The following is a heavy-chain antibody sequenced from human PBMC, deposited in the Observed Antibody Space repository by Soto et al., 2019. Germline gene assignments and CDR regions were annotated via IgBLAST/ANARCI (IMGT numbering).Heavy chain of an antibody. CDR3: ASEDYYYYGMDV. CDR2: ISSSSSTI. Sequence: GGSLRLSCAASGFTFGSYSMNWVRQAPGKGLEWVSYISSSSSTIYYADSVKGRFTISRDNAKNSLYLQMNSLRDEDTAVYYCASEDYYYYGMDVWGQGTTVTVSS. J-gene: IGHJ6*02. V-gene: IGHV3-48*02. CDR1: GFTFGSYS.